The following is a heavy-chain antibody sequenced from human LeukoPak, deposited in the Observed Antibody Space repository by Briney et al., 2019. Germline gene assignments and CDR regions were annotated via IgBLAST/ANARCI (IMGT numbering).Heavy chain of an antibody. V-gene: IGHV3-23*01. J-gene: IGHJ5*02. CDR3: AKKLSSGYYPNWFDP. CDR1: GFTFGSYA. D-gene: IGHD3-22*01. Sequence: GGSLRLSCPAAGFTFGSYAMSWVRQAPGKGIEWVSAISGSGGSTYYADSVKGRLTISRDNSKNTLYLQMNSLRAEDTAVYYCAKKLSSGYYPNWFDPWGQGTLVTVSP. CDR2: ISGSGGST.